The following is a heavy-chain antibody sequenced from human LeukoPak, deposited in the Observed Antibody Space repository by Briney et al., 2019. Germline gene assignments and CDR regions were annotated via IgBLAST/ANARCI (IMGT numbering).Heavy chain of an antibody. V-gene: IGHV4-4*07. D-gene: IGHD6-6*01. CDR1: GGSISSYY. Sequence: PSETLSLTCTVSGGSISSYYWSWIRQPAGKGLEWIGRIYTSGSTNYNPSLKSRVTMSVDTSKNQFSLKLSSVTAADTAVYYCARARIAARVGSSYYVDYWGQGTLVTVSS. CDR3: ARARIAARVGSSYYVDY. CDR2: IYTSGST. J-gene: IGHJ4*02.